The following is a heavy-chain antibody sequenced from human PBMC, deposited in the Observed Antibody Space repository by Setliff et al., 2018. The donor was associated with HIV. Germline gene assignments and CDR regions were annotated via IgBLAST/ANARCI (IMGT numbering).Heavy chain of an antibody. CDR1: AYSISSGYY. J-gene: IGHJ5*02. D-gene: IGHD6-13*01. CDR2: IYHSGSP. V-gene: IGHV4-38-2*01. Sequence: SETLSLTCAVSAYSISSGYYWGWIRQPPGKGLEWIGSIYHSGSPNYNPSLKNRVTISVEHFRNHFSLKLGSVTAADTAVYYCAKNSLPPPYSSSPGWFDTWGQGTLVTVSS. CDR3: AKNSLPPPYSSSPGWFDT.